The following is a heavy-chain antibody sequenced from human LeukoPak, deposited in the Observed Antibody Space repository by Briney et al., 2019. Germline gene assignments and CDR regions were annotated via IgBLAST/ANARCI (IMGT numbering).Heavy chain of an antibody. CDR1: GFTFSSYA. V-gene: IGHV3-23*01. CDR3: AKDIGDYYDSSGYAD. D-gene: IGHD3-22*01. J-gene: IGHJ4*02. Sequence: GGSLRLSCAASGFTFSSYAMSWVRQAPGKGLEWVSAISGSGGSTYYADSVKGRFTISRDNSKNTLYLQMNSLRAEDTALYYCAKDIGDYYDSSGYADWGQGTLVTVSS. CDR2: ISGSGGST.